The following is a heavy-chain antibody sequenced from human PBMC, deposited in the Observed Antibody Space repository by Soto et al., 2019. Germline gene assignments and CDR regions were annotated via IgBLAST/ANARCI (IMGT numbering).Heavy chain of an antibody. CDR2: ISYDGSNK. CDR3: ARDPRTYYYDSSGYNPHPLYYYGMDV. J-gene: IGHJ6*02. Sequence: PGGSLRLSCAASGFTFSSYAIHWVRQSPGKGLEWLSVISYDGSNKYYADSVKGRFTISRDNSKNTLYLQMNSLRAEDTAVYYCARDPRTYYYDSSGYNPHPLYYYGMDVWGQGTTVTVSS. CDR1: GFTFSSYA. V-gene: IGHV3-30-3*01. D-gene: IGHD3-22*01.